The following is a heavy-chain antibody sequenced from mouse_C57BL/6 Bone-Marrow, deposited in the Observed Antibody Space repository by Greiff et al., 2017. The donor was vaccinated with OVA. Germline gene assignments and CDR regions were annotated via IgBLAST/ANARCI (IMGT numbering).Heavy chain of an antibody. CDR1: GYTFTSYT. Sequence: VQLQQSGADLARPGASVKMSCKASGYTFTSYTMHWVKQRPGQGLEWIGYINPSSGYPKYNQKFKDKATLTADKSSSTAYMQLSSLTSEDSAVYYCARLGRPGFAYWGQGTLVTVSA. J-gene: IGHJ3*01. CDR3: ARLGRPGFAY. D-gene: IGHD4-1*01. CDR2: INPSSGYP. V-gene: IGHV1-4*01.